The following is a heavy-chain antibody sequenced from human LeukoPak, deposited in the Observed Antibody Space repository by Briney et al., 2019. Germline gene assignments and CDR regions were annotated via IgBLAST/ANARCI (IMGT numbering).Heavy chain of an antibody. CDR1: GFTFSSYW. D-gene: IGHD6-13*01. J-gene: IGHJ4*02. Sequence: GGSLRLSCAASGFTFSSYWMHWVRQAPGKGLEWVSSFTSMSRTIYYADSVKGRFTISRDDAKKSLYLQMNSLRVEDTAIYYCARQSSGIAATDKIDYWGQGTLVTVSS. CDR3: ARQSSGIAATDKIDY. V-gene: IGHV3-21*01. CDR2: FTSMSRTI.